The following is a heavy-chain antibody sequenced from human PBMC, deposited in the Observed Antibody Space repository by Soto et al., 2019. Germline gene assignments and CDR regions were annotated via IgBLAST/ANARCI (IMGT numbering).Heavy chain of an antibody. J-gene: IGHJ6*03. CDR1: GGSISSSSYY. CDR2: IYYSGST. D-gene: IGHD2-2*01. CDR3: ARHVFEYQLQEEYYYYYYMDV. V-gene: IGHV4-39*01. Sequence: SETLSLTCTVSGGSISSSSYYWGWIRQPPGKGLEWIGSIYYSGSTYYNPSLKSRVTISVDTSKNQFSLKLSSVTAADTAVYYCARHVFEYQLQEEYYYYYYMDVWGKGTTVTVSS.